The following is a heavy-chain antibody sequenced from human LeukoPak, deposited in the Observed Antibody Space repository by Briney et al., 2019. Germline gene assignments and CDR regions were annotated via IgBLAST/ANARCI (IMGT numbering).Heavy chain of an antibody. CDR2: IRGVNT. J-gene: IGHJ1*01. D-gene: IGHD4-11*01. CDR3: ERDPIGNYVGAFDVQR. V-gene: IGHV3-23*01. CDR1: GFTFSNIA. Sequence: PGGSLRLSCAASGFTFSNIALTWVRQAPGKGLEWVSSIRGVNTFYADSVEGRFSISRYIYKNTMYLDMDSLRPEAAAVSYCERDPIGNYVGAFDVQRCGQSAPVTVSS.